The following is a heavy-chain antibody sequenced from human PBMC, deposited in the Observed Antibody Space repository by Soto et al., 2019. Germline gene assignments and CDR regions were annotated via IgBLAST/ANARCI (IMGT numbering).Heavy chain of an antibody. V-gene: IGHV1-46*01. CDR2: INPSGGST. CDR3: ARATCAGKGRRVDV. Sequence: QVQLVQSGTEVKEPGASVSLSCKASGYTFTTYYIHWVRQAPGQGLEWMGMINPSGGSTTYAQNLPGRITMTTDTATSTVYMDLNSLRAADTAVYYGARATCAGKGRRVDVWGQGTTVTVSS. CDR1: GYTFTTYY. J-gene: IGHJ6*02. D-gene: IGHD6-13*01.